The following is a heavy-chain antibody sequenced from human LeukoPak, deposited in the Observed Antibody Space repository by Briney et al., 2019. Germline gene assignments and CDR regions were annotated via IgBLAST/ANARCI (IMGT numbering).Heavy chain of an antibody. Sequence: SLRLSCAASGFTFDDYVMHWVRQAPGKGLEWVSGITWNSDTIAYADSVKGRFTISRDNAKNSLYLQMNSLRAEDTALYYCAMGSYGYYYYYMDVWGKGTTVTISS. CDR2: ITWNSDTI. V-gene: IGHV3-9*01. CDR1: GFTFDDYV. D-gene: IGHD3-16*01. CDR3: AMGSYGYYYYYMDV. J-gene: IGHJ6*03.